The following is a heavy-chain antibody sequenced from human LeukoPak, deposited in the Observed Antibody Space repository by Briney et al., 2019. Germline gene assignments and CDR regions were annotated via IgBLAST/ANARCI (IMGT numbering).Heavy chain of an antibody. CDR2: IYPGDSAT. V-gene: IGHV5-51*01. J-gene: IGHJ4*02. D-gene: IGHD6-19*01. CDR3: ARRRAVAGVYYFDY. Sequence: RGESLKISCKGSGYSFTSYWIAWVRQMPGKGLEWMGIIYPGDSATRYSPSFQGQVTISADKSISTAYLQWSSLKASDTALYYCARRRAVAGVYYFDYWGQGTLVTVSS. CDR1: GYSFTSYW.